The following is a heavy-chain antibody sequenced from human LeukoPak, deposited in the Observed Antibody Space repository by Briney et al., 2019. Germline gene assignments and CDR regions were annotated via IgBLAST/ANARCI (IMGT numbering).Heavy chain of an antibody. CDR2: ISVGGGST. J-gene: IGHJ6*02. V-gene: IGHV3-23*01. Sequence: PGGSLRLSCAASELTFSSYAMQWVRQAPGKELEWVSGISVGGGSTYYADSVKGRFTISRDNSKNTLYLQMNGLRAEDTAIYYCAKYVTADGPPYGLDVWGQGTTVTVSS. CDR1: ELTFSSYA. D-gene: IGHD3-10*02. CDR3: AKYVTADGPPYGLDV.